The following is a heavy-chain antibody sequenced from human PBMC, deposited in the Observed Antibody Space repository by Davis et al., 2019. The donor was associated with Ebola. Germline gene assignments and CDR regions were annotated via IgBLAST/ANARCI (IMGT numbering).Heavy chain of an antibody. Sequence: GESLKISCAASGFTFSSYSMNWVRQAPGKGLEWVSYITKSGTSMFCADSVKGRFTISRDNAKNSLYLQMNSLRAEDTAVYYCAREHTFYDSSGYYSRPFDYWGQGTLVTVSS. CDR1: GFTFSSYS. J-gene: IGHJ4*02. CDR3: AREHTFYDSSGYYSRPFDY. CDR2: ITKSGTSM. V-gene: IGHV3-48*01. D-gene: IGHD3-22*01.